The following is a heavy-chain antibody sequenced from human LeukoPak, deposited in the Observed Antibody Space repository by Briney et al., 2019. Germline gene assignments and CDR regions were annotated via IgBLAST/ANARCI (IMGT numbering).Heavy chain of an antibody. D-gene: IGHD3-3*01. CDR2: ISGSGGST. J-gene: IGHJ4*02. CDR1: GFTFSSYA. Sequence: PGGSLRLSCAASGFTFSSYAMSWVRQAPGKGLEWVSAISGSGGSTYYADSVKGRFTISRDNSKNTLYLQMNSLRAEDTAVYYCAKAGFPYDFWSAGYWGQGTLVTVSS. V-gene: IGHV3-23*01. CDR3: AKAGFPYDFWSAGY.